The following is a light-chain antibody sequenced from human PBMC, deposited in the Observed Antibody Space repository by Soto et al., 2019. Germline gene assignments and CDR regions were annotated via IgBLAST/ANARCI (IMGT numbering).Light chain of an antibody. Sequence: EVVVTQSPVTLSVSPGERATLSCRASQSVSSDLAWYQQKPGQAPRLLIYDASAWATGIPARFSGSGSGTXXXXXXXXLQSXDFAXXXXXXYNNWPFTFGPGTRVDIK. CDR1: QSVSSD. J-gene: IGKJ3*01. CDR2: DAS. CDR3: XXYNNWPFT. V-gene: IGKV3-15*01.